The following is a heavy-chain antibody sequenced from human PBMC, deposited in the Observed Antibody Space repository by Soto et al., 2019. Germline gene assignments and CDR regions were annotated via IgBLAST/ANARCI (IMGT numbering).Heavy chain of an antibody. CDR1: GYTFTSYG. V-gene: IGHV1-18*01. D-gene: IGHD1-1*01. J-gene: IGHJ4*02. CDR3: ARGRYGDY. Sequence: QVHLVQSGAEVKKPGASMKVSCKGSGYTFTSYGITWVRQAPGQGLEWMGWISARNGDTDYAQKLQGRVTVTRDTSTSTAYMELRSLRSDDTAVYYCARGRYGDYWGQGALVTVSS. CDR2: ISARNGDT.